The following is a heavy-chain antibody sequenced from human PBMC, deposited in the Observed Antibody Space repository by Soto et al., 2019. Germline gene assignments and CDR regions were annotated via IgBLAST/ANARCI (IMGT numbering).Heavy chain of an antibody. CDR2: IIPIFGTP. CDR1: GGIFSTYA. D-gene: IGHD3-10*01. J-gene: IGHJ4*02. V-gene: IGHV1-69*01. Sequence: QVQLVQSGAEVKKPGSSVKVSCKASGGIFSTYAISWLRQAPGQGLEWMGGIIPIFGTPNYAQRFQGRVSITADESRSTAYMERRRRRSEDTACNYFARDREDYGSGNYYNRIAFWGQGTLVTVSS. CDR3: ARDREDYGSGNYYNRIAF.